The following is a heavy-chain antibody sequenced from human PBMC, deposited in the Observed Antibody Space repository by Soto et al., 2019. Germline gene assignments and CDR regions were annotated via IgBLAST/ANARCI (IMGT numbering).Heavy chain of an antibody. CDR2: INPNSGGT. J-gene: IGHJ6*02. CDR1: GYTFTGYY. Sequence: GASVKVSCKASGYTFTGYYMHWVRQAPGQGLEWMGWINPNSGGTNYAQKFQGWVTMTRDTSISTAYMELSRLRSDDTAVYYCARSRGGTYYYDSSGSHEDYYYGMDVWGQGTTVTV. CDR3: ARSRGGTYYYDSSGSHEDYYYGMDV. D-gene: IGHD3-22*01. V-gene: IGHV1-2*04.